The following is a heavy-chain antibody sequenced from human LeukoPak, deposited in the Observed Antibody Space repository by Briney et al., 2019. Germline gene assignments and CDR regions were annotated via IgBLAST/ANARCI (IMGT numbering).Heavy chain of an antibody. D-gene: IGHD6-19*01. V-gene: IGHV5-51*01. CDR3: ARHFGSGWHPFDAFDI. J-gene: IGHJ3*02. CDR1: GYSFTTYW. CDR2: IYPGDSDT. Sequence: VESLKISCKGYGYSFTTYWIGWGRQMPGKGLGWMGIIYPGDSDTRYSSSFQGQVTISADKSISTAYLQWNSLKAPDTAMYYCARHFGSGWHPFDAFDIWGQGTMVTASS.